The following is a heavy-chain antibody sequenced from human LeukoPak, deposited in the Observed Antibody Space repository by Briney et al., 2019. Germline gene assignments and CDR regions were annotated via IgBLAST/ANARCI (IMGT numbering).Heavy chain of an antibody. V-gene: IGHV3-48*01. CDR3: ARERNLKIAVAGTIFDY. CDR1: GFTFSSYS. Sequence: PGGSLRLSCAASGFTFSSYSMNWVRQAPGKGLEWVSYISSSSSTIYYADSVKGRFTISRDNSKNTLYLQMNSLRGEDTAVYYCARERNLKIAVAGTIFDYWGQGTLVTVSS. D-gene: IGHD6-19*01. CDR2: ISSSSSTI. J-gene: IGHJ4*02.